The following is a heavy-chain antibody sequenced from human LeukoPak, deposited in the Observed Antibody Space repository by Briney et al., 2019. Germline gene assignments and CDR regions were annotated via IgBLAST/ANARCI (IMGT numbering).Heavy chain of an antibody. D-gene: IGHD3-10*01. J-gene: IGHJ4*02. CDR1: GFTFSSYG. CDR2: ISGSGGST. CDR3: AKDITMVRGANFDY. Sequence: GGSLRLSCAASGFTFSSYGMSWVRQAPGKGLEWVSAISGSGGSTYYADSVKGRFTISRDNAKNSLYLQMNSLRAEDTALYYCAKDITMVRGANFDYWGQGTLVTVSS. V-gene: IGHV3-23*01.